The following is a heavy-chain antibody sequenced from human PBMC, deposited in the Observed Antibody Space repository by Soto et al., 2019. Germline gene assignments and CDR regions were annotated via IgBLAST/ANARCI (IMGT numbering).Heavy chain of an antibody. Sequence: PGGSLRLSCAASGFTFSSYAMHWVRQAPGKGLEWVAVISYDGSNKYYADSVKGRFTISRDNSKNTLYLQMNSLRAEDTAVYYCALLDPTSAFDIWGQGTMVTVSS. CDR3: ALLDPTSAFDI. CDR2: ISYDGSNK. J-gene: IGHJ3*02. CDR1: GFTFSSYA. V-gene: IGHV3-30-3*01. D-gene: IGHD1-26*01.